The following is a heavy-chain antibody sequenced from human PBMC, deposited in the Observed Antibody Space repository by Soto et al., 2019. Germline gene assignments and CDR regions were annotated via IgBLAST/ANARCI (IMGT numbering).Heavy chain of an antibody. J-gene: IGHJ4*02. D-gene: IGHD5-18*01. CDR3: ARGLNGYGFYFDY. CDR1: GYTFTSYD. V-gene: IGHV1-8*01. CDR2: MNPNSGNT. Sequence: VSCKASGYTFTSYDINWVRPDTGQGLEWMGWMNPNSGNTGYAQKFQGRVTMTRNTSISTAYMELSSLRSEDTAVYYCARGLNGYGFYFDYWGQGTLVTVSS.